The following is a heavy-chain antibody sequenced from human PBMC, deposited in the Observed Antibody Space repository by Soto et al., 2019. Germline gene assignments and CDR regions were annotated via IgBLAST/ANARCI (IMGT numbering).Heavy chain of an antibody. CDR2: IYYSGST. V-gene: IGHV4-61*01. J-gene: IGHJ4*02. Sequence: PSETLSLTCTVSGGSVSSGSYFWSWIRQPPGKGLEWIGYIYYSGSTNYNPSLKSRVTISVDTSKNQFSLKLSSVTAADTAVYYCARLSSIAVAATVWGQGTLVTVSS. D-gene: IGHD6-19*01. CDR1: GGSVSSGSYF. CDR3: ARLSSIAVAATV.